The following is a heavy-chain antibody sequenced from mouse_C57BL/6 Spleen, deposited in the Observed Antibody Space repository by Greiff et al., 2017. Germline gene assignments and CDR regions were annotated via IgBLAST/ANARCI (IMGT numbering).Heavy chain of an antibody. CDR3: TRIYYDYPLYAMDY. CDR1: GFTFSNYW. J-gene: IGHJ4*01. D-gene: IGHD2-4*01. Sequence: EVQLVESGGGLVQPGGSMKLSCVASGFTFSNYWMNWVRQSPEKGLEWVAQIRLKSDNYATHYAESVKGRFTISRDDSKSSVYLQMNNLRAEDTGIYYSTRIYYDYPLYAMDYWGQGTSVTVSS. V-gene: IGHV6-3*01. CDR2: IRLKSDNYAT.